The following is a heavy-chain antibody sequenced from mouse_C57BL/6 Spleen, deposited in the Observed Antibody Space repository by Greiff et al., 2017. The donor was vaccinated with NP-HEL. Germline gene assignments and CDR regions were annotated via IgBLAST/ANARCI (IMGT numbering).Heavy chain of an antibody. CDR3: ARQGAYYSNYLYAMDY. CDR1: GFTFSSYG. CDR2: ISSGGSYT. J-gene: IGHJ4*01. Sequence: EVNLVESGGDLVKPGGSLKLSCAASGFTFSSYGMSWVRQTPDKRLEWVATISSGGSYTYYPDSVKGRFTISRDNAKNTLYLQMSSLKSEDTAMYYCARQGAYYSNYLYAMDYWGQGTSVTVSS. V-gene: IGHV5-6*01. D-gene: IGHD2-5*01.